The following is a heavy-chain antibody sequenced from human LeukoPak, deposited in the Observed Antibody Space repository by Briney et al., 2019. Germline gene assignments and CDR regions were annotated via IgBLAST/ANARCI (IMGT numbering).Heavy chain of an antibody. D-gene: IGHD1-26*01. CDR3: ARGANSGNYRGDFDY. J-gene: IGHJ4*02. CDR2: ISAYNGNT. CDR1: GYTFTSYG. Sequence: ASVKVSCKASGYTFTSYGISWVRQAPGQGLEWMGWISAYNGNTNYAQKLQGRVTMTTDTSTSTAYMELSSLRSDDTAVYYCARGANSGNYRGDFDYWGQGTLVTVSS. V-gene: IGHV1-18*01.